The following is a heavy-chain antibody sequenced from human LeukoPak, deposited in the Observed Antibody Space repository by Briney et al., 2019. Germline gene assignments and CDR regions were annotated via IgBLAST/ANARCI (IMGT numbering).Heavy chain of an antibody. V-gene: IGHV3-21*04. CDR2: ISTSSSYI. CDR3: AKDILTGPFDY. J-gene: IGHJ4*02. D-gene: IGHD3-9*01. CDR1: GFTFSSCS. Sequence: GGSLRLSCAGSGFTFSSCSKNWVRQAPGKGLEWVSSISTSSSYIYYADPVKGRFTISRDNAKNSLYLQMNSLRAEDTAVYYCAKDILTGPFDYWGQGTLVTVSS.